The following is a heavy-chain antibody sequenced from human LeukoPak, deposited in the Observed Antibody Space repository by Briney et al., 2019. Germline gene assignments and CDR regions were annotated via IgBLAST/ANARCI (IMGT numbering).Heavy chain of an antibody. CDR3: ARDRYCSGGSCYSDDY. CDR2: IIPIFGTA. Sequence: SVKVSCKASGGTSSSYAISWVRQAPGQGLEWMGGIIPIFGTANYAQKFQGRVTITADESTSTAYMELSSLRSEDTAVYYCARDRYCSGGSCYSDDYWGQGTLVTVSS. D-gene: IGHD2-15*01. CDR1: GGTSSSYA. V-gene: IGHV1-69*13. J-gene: IGHJ4*02.